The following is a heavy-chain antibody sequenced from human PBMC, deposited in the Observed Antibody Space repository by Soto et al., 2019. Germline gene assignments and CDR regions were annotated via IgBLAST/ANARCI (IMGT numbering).Heavy chain of an antibody. CDR1: GFTFSDYY. CDR2: ISSSGSTI. V-gene: IGHV3-11*01. CDR3: ARVGSPNYYYYYMDV. D-gene: IGHD2-15*01. J-gene: IGHJ6*03. Sequence: GGSLRLSCAASGFTFSDYYMSWIRQAPGKGLEWVSNISSSGSTIYYADSVKGRFTISRDNAKNSLYLQMNTLGAEDTAVYYCARVGSPNYYYYYMDVWGKGTTVTVSS.